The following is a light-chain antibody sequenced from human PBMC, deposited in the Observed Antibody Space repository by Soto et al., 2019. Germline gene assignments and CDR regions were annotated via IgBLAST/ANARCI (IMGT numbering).Light chain of an antibody. Sequence: QSVLTQPASVSGSPRQSITISCTGTSFDVDDYNSVSWYQQPPGKAPKLIIYEVNNRPSGVSNRFSGSNSDNTASLTISGLQAEDEADYYCSLYTTSSTPSYVFGTGTKVTVL. V-gene: IGLV2-14*01. CDR3: SLYTTSSTPSYV. CDR2: EVN. CDR1: SFDVDDYNS. J-gene: IGLJ1*01.